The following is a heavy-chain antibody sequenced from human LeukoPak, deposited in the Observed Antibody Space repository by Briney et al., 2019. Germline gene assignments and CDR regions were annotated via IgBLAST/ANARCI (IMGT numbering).Heavy chain of an antibody. V-gene: IGHV3-30-3*01. CDR2: ISYDGSNK. J-gene: IGHJ4*02. D-gene: IGHD3-22*01. CDR3: AKVSYYESSGYYDY. CDR1: GFTFSSYA. Sequence: GGSLRLSCAASGFTFSSYAMHWVRQAPGKGLEWVAVISYDGSNKYCADSVKGRFTTSRDNSKNTLYLQMNSLRAEDTAVYYCAKVSYYESSGYYDYWGQGTLVTVSS.